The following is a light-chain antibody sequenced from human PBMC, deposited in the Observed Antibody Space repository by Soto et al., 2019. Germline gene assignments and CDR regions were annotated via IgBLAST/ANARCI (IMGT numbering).Light chain of an antibody. CDR3: QLWDSGSGHRV. J-gene: IGLJ2*01. Sequence: SYVLTQPPSVSVAPGKAARITCGGNNIGSKSVHWYQQKPGQAPLLVIYYDRDRPSGIPERFSGSNSGNTATLTISRVEAGDEADYYCQLWDSGSGHRVFGGGTKLTVL. CDR2: YDR. V-gene: IGLV3-21*04. CDR1: NIGSKS.